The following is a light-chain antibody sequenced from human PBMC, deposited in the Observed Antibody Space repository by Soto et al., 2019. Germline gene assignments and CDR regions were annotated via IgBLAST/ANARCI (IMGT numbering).Light chain of an antibody. V-gene: IGKV1-5*03. CDR3: QQYNDNWT. Sequence: DIQMTQSPSTLSASVGDRVTITCRASQSISSWLAWYQQKPGTAPKLLIYKASTLQTGVPSRFSGSGSGTEFNITISSLQPDDFATYYCQQYNDNWTFGQGTKVEIK. CDR2: KAS. CDR1: QSISSW. J-gene: IGKJ1*01.